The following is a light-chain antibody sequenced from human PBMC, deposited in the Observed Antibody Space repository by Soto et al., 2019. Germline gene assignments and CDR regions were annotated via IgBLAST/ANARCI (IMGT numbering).Light chain of an antibody. CDR2: KAS. CDR3: QQYNNYPYT. CDR1: QSISTW. J-gene: IGKJ2*01. Sequence: DIQMTQSPSTLSASVGDRVTITCRASQSISTWLAWYQQRPGKAPNLLIYKASSLQSGVPSRFSGSGSGTEFTLTISSLQPDDFATYYCQQYNNYPYTFGQGTKVDNK. V-gene: IGKV1-5*03.